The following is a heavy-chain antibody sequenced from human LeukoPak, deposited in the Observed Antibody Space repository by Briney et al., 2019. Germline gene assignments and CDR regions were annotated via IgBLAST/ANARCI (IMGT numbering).Heavy chain of an antibody. CDR1: GGSISIYR. V-gene: IGHV4-4*07. CDR3: AKSNGYGLIDI. D-gene: IGHD3-22*01. Sequence: SETLSLTCTLSGGSISIYRWSWIRQPAGKGLEWMGRIDTSGNTNYNPSLNGRVTMSVDTSKTQFYLNLRSVTAADTAVYYCAKSNGYGLIDIWGQGTMVTVSS. CDR2: IDTSGNT. J-gene: IGHJ3*02.